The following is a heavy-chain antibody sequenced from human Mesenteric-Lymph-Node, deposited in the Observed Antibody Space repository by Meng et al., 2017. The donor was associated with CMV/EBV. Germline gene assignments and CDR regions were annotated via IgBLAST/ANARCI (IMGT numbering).Heavy chain of an antibody. J-gene: IGHJ4*02. D-gene: IGHD1-7*01. CDR1: GYTFTSYG. CDR2: ISAYNGNT. V-gene: IGHV1-18*01. CDR3: ARDGGYNWNYPH. Sequence: CKASGYTFTSYGISWVRQAPGQGLEWMGWISAYNGNTNYAQKLQGRVTMTTDTSTSTAYTELRSLRSDDTAVYYCARDGGYNWNYPHWGQGTLDTVSS.